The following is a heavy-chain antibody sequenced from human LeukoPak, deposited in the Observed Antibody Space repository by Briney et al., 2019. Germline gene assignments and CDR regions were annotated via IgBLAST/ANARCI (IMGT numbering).Heavy chain of an antibody. CDR3: AWDSSAGGGRPFDY. CDR2: IYYSGNS. V-gene: IGHV4-30-4*01. D-gene: IGHD3-16*01. Sequence: SETLSLTCTVSGGSISSGDYYWSWIRPPPGKGLEWIGYIYYSGNSYSNPSIKRRITISVDTYNIQFSLKLSSVTAAATAVYSCAWDSSAGGGRPFDYWGQGTPVTVSS. CDR1: GGSISSGDYY. J-gene: IGHJ4*02.